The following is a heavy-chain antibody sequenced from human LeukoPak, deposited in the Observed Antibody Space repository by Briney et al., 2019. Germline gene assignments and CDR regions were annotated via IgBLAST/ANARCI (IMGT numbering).Heavy chain of an antibody. CDR3: ARGIAVADPFDY. CDR1: GFTFSSYS. D-gene: IGHD6-19*01. V-gene: IGHV3-21*01. J-gene: IGHJ4*02. CDR2: ISSSSGYI. Sequence: GGSLRLSCAASGFTFSSYSMNWVRQAPGKGLEWVSSISSSSGYIYYADSVKGRFTISRDNAKNSLYLQMNSLRAEDTAVHYCARGIAVADPFDYWGQGTLVTVSS.